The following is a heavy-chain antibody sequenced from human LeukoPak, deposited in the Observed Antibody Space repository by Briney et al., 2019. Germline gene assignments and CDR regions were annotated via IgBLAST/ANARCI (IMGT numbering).Heavy chain of an antibody. CDR2: ISSSGSSI. D-gene: IGHD3-22*01. CDR1: GFTFSSYE. CDR3: ARRGYYDTSGYLFDD. V-gene: IGHV3-48*03. J-gene: IGHJ4*02. Sequence: PGGSLRLSCAASGFTFSSYEMNWVRQAPGRGLEWVSYISSSGSSIYYVDSVKGRFIISRDNAKNSLSLQMNSLRAEDTAVYYCARRGYYDTSGYLFDDWGQGTLVTVSS.